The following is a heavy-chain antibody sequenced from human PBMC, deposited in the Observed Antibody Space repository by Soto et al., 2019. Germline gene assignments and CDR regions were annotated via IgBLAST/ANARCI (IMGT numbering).Heavy chain of an antibody. CDR1: GGSFSGYY. Sequence: PSETLSLTCAVYGGSFSGYYWSWIRQPPGKGLEWIGEINHSGSTNYNPSLKSRVTISVDTSKNQFSLKLSSVTAADTAVHYCASTRSGYDFYYYGMDVWGQGTTVTVSS. CDR3: ASTRSGYDFYYYGMDV. J-gene: IGHJ6*02. D-gene: IGHD5-12*01. CDR2: INHSGST. V-gene: IGHV4-34*01.